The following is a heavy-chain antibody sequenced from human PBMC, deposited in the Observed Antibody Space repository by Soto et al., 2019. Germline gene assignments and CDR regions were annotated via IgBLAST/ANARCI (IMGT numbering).Heavy chain of an antibody. CDR2: IYWDDDK. CDR1: GFSLSTSGVG. CDR3: AHALPSSRYCSGGSCYSAPVTPNAPAPSFDY. V-gene: IGHV2-5*02. J-gene: IGHJ4*02. D-gene: IGHD2-15*01. Sequence: QITLKESGPTLVKPTQTLTLTCTFSGFSLSTSGVGVGWIRQPPGKALEWLALIYWDDDKRYSPSLKSRLTITKDSSKSQVVLTMTNMDPVDTATSYCAHALPSSRYCSGGSCYSAPVTPNAPAPSFDYWGQGTLVTVSS.